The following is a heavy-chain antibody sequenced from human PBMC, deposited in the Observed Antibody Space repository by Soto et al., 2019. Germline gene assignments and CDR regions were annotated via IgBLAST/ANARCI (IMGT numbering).Heavy chain of an antibody. J-gene: IGHJ6*02. V-gene: IGHV3-30*18. D-gene: IGHD1-20*01. Sequence: QVQLVESGGGVVQPGRSLRLSCAASGFSFSDCGMHWVRQAPGKGLEWVAVISYDGSNKYYADSVKGRFTISRDNSKSTLYLQMNSLRAEDPALYYWAQDNADNYYSGPPPPGYYYGMDVWGQGTTVTVSS. CDR2: ISYDGSNK. CDR1: GFSFSDCG. CDR3: AQDNADNYYSGPPPPGYYYGMDV.